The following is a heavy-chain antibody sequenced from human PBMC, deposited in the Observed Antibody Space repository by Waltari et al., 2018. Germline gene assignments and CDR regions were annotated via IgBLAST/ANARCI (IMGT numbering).Heavy chain of an antibody. D-gene: IGHD3-16*01. V-gene: IGHV4-31*03. J-gene: IGHJ5*02. CDR2: IYQSGRP. CDR3: ARRGGPEDNWFDP. Sequence: QVQLQESGPGLVKPSQTLSLTCTVSGGSISSGGYYWSWIRQHPGKGLEGIGDIYQSGRPSSHPSLRSRVTISVGRSKNQFSLKLSAVTAADTAVYYCARRGGPEDNWFDPWGQGTLVTVSS. CDR1: GGSISSGGYY.